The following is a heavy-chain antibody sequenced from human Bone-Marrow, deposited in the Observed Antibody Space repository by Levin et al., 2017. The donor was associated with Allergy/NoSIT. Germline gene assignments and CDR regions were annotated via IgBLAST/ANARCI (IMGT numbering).Heavy chain of an antibody. Sequence: GGSLRLSCVASGFTFSSYWMHWVRQAPGKGLVWVSRINSDGSTTDYADSVKGRFTVSRDNAKNTLYLQMNSLRAEDTALYYCARVTGDYVFDYWGQGTLVTVSS. CDR2: INSDGSTT. V-gene: IGHV3-74*01. J-gene: IGHJ4*02. D-gene: IGHD4-17*01. CDR1: GFTFSSYW. CDR3: ARVTGDYVFDY.